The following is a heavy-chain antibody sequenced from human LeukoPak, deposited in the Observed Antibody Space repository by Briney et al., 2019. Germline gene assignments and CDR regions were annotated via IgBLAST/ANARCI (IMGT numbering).Heavy chain of an antibody. CDR1: GYTFTTYN. CDR3: ARASGSYWWFDS. Sequence: ASVKVSCKASGYTFTTYNINWVRQAPGQGLEWMGWISGYNGNTNYAQKLQGRVTMTTDTSTSTAYMELRGLKSDDTAVYYCARASGSYWWFDSWGQGTLVTVSS. D-gene: IGHD1-26*01. V-gene: IGHV1-18*01. CDR2: ISGYNGNT. J-gene: IGHJ5*01.